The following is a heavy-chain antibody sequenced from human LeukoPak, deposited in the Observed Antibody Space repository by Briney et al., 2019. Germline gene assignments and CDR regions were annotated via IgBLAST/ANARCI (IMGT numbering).Heavy chain of an antibody. Sequence: VGSLRLSCAASGFTVSSNYMSWVRQAPGKGLQWVSAIYSVGSTDYADSVKGRFTISRDNSKNTLHLQMNSLRAEDTAVYYCARVVRGGGADYFDYWGQGTLVTVSS. V-gene: IGHV3-53*01. CDR2: IYSVGST. J-gene: IGHJ4*02. CDR1: GFTVSSNY. D-gene: IGHD3-16*01. CDR3: ARVVRGGGADYFDY.